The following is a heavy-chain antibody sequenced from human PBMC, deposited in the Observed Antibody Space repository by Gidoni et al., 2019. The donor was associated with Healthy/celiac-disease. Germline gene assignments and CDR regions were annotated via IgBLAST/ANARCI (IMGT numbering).Heavy chain of an antibody. J-gene: IGHJ6*02. CDR1: GFTFSSYG. CDR2: IWYDGSNK. D-gene: IGHD5-12*01. CDR3: ARVPGNRSGYDFRYYYYGMDV. V-gene: IGHV3-33*01. Sequence: QVQLVESGGGVVQPGRSLRLSCAASGFTFSSYGMHWVRQAPGKGLEWVAVIWYDGSNKYYADSVKGRFTISRDNSKNTLYLQMNSLRAEDTAVYYCARVPGNRSGYDFRYYYYGMDVWGQGTTVTVSS.